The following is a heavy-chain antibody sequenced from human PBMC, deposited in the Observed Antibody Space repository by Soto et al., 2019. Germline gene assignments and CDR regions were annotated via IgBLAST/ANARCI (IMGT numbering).Heavy chain of an antibody. D-gene: IGHD6-13*01. Sequence: QVQLVQSGAEVKKPGASVKVSCKASGYTFTSYAMHWVRQVPGQSLEWMGWINAGNGNTRYSQNFQGRVTITRDTSASTAYMELSSLRSEDTAVYYCARDPGGSSWYGAYWGQGTLVTVSS. CDR2: INAGNGNT. J-gene: IGHJ4*02. V-gene: IGHV1-3*01. CDR1: GYTFTSYA. CDR3: ARDPGGSSWYGAY.